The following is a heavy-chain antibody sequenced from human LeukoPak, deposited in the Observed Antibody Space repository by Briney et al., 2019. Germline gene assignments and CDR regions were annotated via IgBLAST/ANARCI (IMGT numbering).Heavy chain of an antibody. D-gene: IGHD1-1*01. CDR1: GFTFRNSA. V-gene: IGHV3-23*01. CDR3: ANALSVPNWNRTPFDF. CDR2: ISAGGSNT. J-gene: IGHJ4*02. Sequence: GGSLRLSCSASGFTFRNSAMTRVRQAPGKGLEWVSSISAGGSNTNHADSVKGRFTISRDNSKSTLYLQMNSLRVEDTAIYYCANALSVPNWNRTPFDFWGQGTLVTVSS.